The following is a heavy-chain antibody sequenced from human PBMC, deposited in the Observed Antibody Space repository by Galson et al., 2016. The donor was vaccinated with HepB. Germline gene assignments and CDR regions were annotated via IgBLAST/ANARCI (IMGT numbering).Heavy chain of an antibody. V-gene: IGHV4-59*08. Sequence: QVQLQESGPGLVKPSETLSLTCTVSDGSISRYYWSWIRQPPGKGLEWIGYIYYSGSTNYNPSLKSRGTTSIDTSKDQFSRKMNSGAAADTAVYYCATKVGAAWSDAVDIWGQGTVVTISS. CDR1: DGSISRYY. CDR2: IYYSGST. CDR3: ATKVGAAWSDAVDI. J-gene: IGHJ3*02. D-gene: IGHD1-26*01.